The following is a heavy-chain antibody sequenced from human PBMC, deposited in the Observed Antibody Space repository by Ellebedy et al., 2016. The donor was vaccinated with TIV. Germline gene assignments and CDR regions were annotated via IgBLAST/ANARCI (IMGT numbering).Heavy chain of an antibody. Sequence: GESLKISCAASGFTLSDHYMNWVRQSPGKGLEWVSSIRSTGSDKYYAESVKGRFTISRDNAQNTLFLQMNSLRVEDTAVYYCARGWSTPDSWGQGTLVIVSS. CDR2: IRSTGSDK. D-gene: IGHD2-15*01. J-gene: IGHJ4*02. CDR1: GFTLSDHY. V-gene: IGHV3-69-1*01. CDR3: ARGWSTPDS.